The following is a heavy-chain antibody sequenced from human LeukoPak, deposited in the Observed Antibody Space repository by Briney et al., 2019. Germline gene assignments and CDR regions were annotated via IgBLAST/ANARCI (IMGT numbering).Heavy chain of an antibody. V-gene: IGHV4-39*01. CDR2: IYYSGST. CDR3: ARVYGDYVTDY. J-gene: IGHJ4*02. D-gene: IGHD4-17*01. CDR1: GGSISSSSYY. Sequence: SETLSLTCTVSGGSISSSSYYWGWIRQPPGKGLEWIGSIYYSGSTYYNPSLKSRVTISVDTSKNQFSLKLSSVTAADTAVYYCARVYGDYVTDYWGQGTLVTVSS.